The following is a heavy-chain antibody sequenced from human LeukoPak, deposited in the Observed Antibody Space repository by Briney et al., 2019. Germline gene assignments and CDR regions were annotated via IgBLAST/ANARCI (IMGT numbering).Heavy chain of an antibody. D-gene: IGHD6-19*01. V-gene: IGHV1-69*04. J-gene: IGHJ4*02. Sequence: SVKVSCKASGGTFSSYAISWVRQAPGRGLEWMGRIIPILGIANYAQKFQGRVTITADKSTSTAYMELSSLRSEDTAVYYCARERAVAGTVQWGQGTLVTVSS. CDR3: ARERAVAGTVQ. CDR1: GGTFSSYA. CDR2: IIPILGIA.